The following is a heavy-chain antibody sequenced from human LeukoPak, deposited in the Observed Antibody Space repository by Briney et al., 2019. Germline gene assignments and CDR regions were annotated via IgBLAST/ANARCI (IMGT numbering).Heavy chain of an antibody. Sequence: GGSLRLSCTASGFTFGDYAVSWVRQAPGKGLVWVSLITSDGGGTSYADSVKGRFTISRDNAKNTLYLQMNSLRAEDTAVYYCARGGVTGAWDYWGQGILVTLSS. D-gene: IGHD1-26*01. J-gene: IGHJ4*02. CDR2: ITSDGGGT. V-gene: IGHV3-74*01. CDR1: GFTFGDYA. CDR3: ARGGVTGAWDY.